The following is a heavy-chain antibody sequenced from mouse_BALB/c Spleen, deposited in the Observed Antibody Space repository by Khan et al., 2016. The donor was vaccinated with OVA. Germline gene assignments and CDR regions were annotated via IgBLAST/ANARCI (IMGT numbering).Heavy chain of an antibody. D-gene: IGHD1-2*01. CDR1: GFDFSRYW. CDR2: INPDSSTI. Sequence: EVKLLESGGGLVQPGGSLKLSCEASGFDFSRYWMSWVRQAPGKGLEWIGEINPDSSTINYTPSLKDKFIISRDNAKNTLYLQMSKVRSEDTALYYCARGLRLTWFAYWGHGTLVTVSA. J-gene: IGHJ3*01. CDR3: ARGLRLTWFAY. V-gene: IGHV4-1*02.